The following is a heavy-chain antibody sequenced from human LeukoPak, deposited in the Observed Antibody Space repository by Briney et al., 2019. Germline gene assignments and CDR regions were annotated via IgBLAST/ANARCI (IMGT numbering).Heavy chain of an antibody. CDR2: IKSKTDGGTT. CDR3: TTGTIFPSYYYYYYMDV. V-gene: IGHV3-15*01. Sequence: GSLRLSCAASGFTFSNAWMSWVRQAPGKGLEWVGRIKSKTDGGTTDYAAPVKGRFTISRDDSKNTLSLQMNHMKTDDTSVYYCTTGTIFPSYYYYYYMDVWGKGTTVTVSS. J-gene: IGHJ6*03. D-gene: IGHD3-9*01. CDR1: GFTFSNAW.